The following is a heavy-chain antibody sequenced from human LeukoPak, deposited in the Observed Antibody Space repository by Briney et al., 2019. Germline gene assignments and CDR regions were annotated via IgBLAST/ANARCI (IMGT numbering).Heavy chain of an antibody. CDR3: ARSFLNWGSPGY. D-gene: IGHD7-27*01. Sequence: ASVKVSCKASGYTFTSYDINWVRQATGQGLEWMGWMNPNSGNTGYAQRFQGRVTMTRNTSISTAYMELSSLRSEDTAVYYCARSFLNWGSPGYWGQGTLVTVSS. J-gene: IGHJ4*02. CDR2: MNPNSGNT. V-gene: IGHV1-8*01. CDR1: GYTFTSYD.